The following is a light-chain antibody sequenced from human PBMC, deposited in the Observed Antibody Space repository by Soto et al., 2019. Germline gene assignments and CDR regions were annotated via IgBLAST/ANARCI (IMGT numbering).Light chain of an antibody. V-gene: IGLV4-69*01. J-gene: IGLJ2*01. Sequence: QLVLTQSPSASASLGASVKLTCTLSSGHSSYAIAWHQQQPEKGPRYLMKLNSDGSHSKGDGIPDRFSGSSSGAERYLTISSLQSEDEAYYYCQTLGTGIQVFGGWTKLTVL. CDR3: QTLGTGIQV. CDR2: LNSDGSH. CDR1: SGHSSYA.